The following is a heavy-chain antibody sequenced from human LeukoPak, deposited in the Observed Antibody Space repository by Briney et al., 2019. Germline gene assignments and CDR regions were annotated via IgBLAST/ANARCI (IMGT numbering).Heavy chain of an antibody. D-gene: IGHD2-2*02. Sequence: PSETLFLSFTVSGGSIHCDYYSRIRQPAGKGLEWIGRIYTSGSTNYNPSLKSRVTMSVDTSKNQFSLKLSSVTAADTGVYYCARDQYRAVAAIPYNWFDTWGERTLVTVSS. CDR3: ARDQYRAVAAIPYNWFDT. V-gene: IGHV4-4*07. CDR2: IYTSGST. J-gene: IGHJ5*02. CDR1: GGSIHCDY.